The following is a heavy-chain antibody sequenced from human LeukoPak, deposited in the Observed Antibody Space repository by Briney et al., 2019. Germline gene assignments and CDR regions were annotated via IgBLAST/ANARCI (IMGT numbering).Heavy chain of an antibody. CDR2: IHTSGST. Sequence: SETLSLTCTVSGGSISSYYWSWIRQPPGKGLEWIGYIHTSGSTNYNPSLKSRVTISVDTSKNQFSLKLSSVTAADTAVYYYARWGITMDLWGRGTLVTVSS. D-gene: IGHD3-10*01. CDR1: GGSISSYY. J-gene: IGHJ2*01. CDR3: ARWGITMDL. V-gene: IGHV4-4*09.